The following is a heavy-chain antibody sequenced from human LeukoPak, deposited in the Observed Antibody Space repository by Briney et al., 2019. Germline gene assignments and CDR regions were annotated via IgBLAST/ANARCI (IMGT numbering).Heavy chain of an antibody. CDR3: ARAPAAAGTIDY. J-gene: IGHJ4*02. Sequence: SGDLSLTCAVYGESFSGNYWTWLRQPPGKGLEWIGEINLSGSTNYNASLKSRVTILVDTSQNQFSLKLTSVTAADTAVYFCARAPAAAGTIDYWGQGTLVTVSS. D-gene: IGHD6-13*01. V-gene: IGHV4-34*01. CDR2: INLSGST. CDR1: GESFSGNY.